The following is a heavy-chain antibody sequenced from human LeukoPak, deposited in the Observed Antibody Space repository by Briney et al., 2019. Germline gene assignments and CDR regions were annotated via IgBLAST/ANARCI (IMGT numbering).Heavy chain of an antibody. CDR3: AKVKDLGPTSYFDY. CDR1: GFTFSSYA. Sequence: GGSLRLSCAASGFTFSSYAMSWVRQAPGKGLEWVSAISGSGGSTYYADSVKGRFTISRDNSKNTLYLQMTSLRAEDTAVYSCAKVKDLGPTSYFDYWGQGTLVTVSS. CDR2: ISGSGGST. V-gene: IGHV3-23*01. J-gene: IGHJ4*02. D-gene: IGHD1-26*01.